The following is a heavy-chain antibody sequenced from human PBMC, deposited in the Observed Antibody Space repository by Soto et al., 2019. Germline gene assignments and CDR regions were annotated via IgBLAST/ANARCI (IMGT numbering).Heavy chain of an antibody. CDR1: GYTFTSYG. D-gene: IGHD1-26*01. CDR2: ISAYNGNT. V-gene: IGHV1-18*01. Sequence: ASVKVSCKASGYTFTSYGISWVRQAPGQGLEWMGWISAYNGNTNYAQKLQGRVTMTTDTSTTTAYMELRSLRSDDTAVYYCARDGGPQLLVSPGFCGQGTLVTVSS. J-gene: IGHJ4*02. CDR3: ARDGGPQLLVSPGF.